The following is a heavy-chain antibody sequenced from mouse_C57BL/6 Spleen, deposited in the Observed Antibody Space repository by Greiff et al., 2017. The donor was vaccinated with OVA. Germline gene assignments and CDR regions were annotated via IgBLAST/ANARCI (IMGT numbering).Heavy chain of an antibody. V-gene: IGHV7-3*01. D-gene: IGHD2-1*01. J-gene: IGHJ4*01. CDR2: IRNKANGYTT. CDR3: ARYKGSGNQAGYYAMDY. CDR1: GFTFTDYY. Sequence: EVMLVESGGGLVQPGGSLSLSCAASGFTFTDYYMSWVRQPPGKALEWLGFIRNKANGYTTEYSASVKGRFTISRDNSQSILYLQMNALRAEDSATYYCARYKGSGNQAGYYAMDYWGQGTSVTVSS.